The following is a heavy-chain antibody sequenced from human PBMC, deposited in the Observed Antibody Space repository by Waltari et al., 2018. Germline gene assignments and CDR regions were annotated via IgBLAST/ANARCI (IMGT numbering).Heavy chain of an antibody. J-gene: IGHJ3*02. CDR1: GGSISSHY. CDR3: AREGYSGYDSAFDI. D-gene: IGHD5-12*01. CDR2: IYYSGST. Sequence: QVQLQESGPGLVKPSETLSLTCTVSGGSISSHYWSWIRQPPGKGLEWLGYIYYSGSTNYNPSLKSRVTISVDTSKNQFSLKLSSVTAADTAVYYCAREGYSGYDSAFDIWGQGTMVTVSS. V-gene: IGHV4-59*11.